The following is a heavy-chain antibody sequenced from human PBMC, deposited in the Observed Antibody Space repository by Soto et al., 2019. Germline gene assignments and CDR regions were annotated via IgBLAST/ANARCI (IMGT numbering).Heavy chain of an antibody. CDR1: GFTFSNYW. CDR2: IHSNGRST. V-gene: IGHV3-74*01. CDR3: AVMAAAGPDH. Sequence: EVQLVESGRGLVQPGGSLRLSCAASGFTFSNYWMHWVRQAPGKGLMWVSRIHSNGRSTTYADSVKGRFTISRDNAKNTMYLQMNSLRAEDTAVYYCAVMAAAGPDHWGQGTLVTVSS. D-gene: IGHD6-13*01. J-gene: IGHJ4*02.